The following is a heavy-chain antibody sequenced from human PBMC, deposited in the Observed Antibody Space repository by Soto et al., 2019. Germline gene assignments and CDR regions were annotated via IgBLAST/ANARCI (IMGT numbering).Heavy chain of an antibody. Sequence: QVQLQESGPGLVKPSQTLSLTCTVSGGSISSRGYYWSWIRQHPGKCLEWIGYIYFSGSTYYNPPLVCRVTISVDTSKNQDCLKLSSVTAADTAVYYCANQGSVTTRGYFDLWGRGTLVTVSS. V-gene: IGHV4-31*03. CDR1: GGSISSRGYY. CDR3: ANQGSVTTRGYFDL. D-gene: IGHD4-4*01. CDR2: IYFSGST. J-gene: IGHJ2*01.